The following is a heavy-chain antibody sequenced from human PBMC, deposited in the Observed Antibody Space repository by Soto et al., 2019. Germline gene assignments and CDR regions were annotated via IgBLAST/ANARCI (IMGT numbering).Heavy chain of an antibody. CDR2: IVAGSGNT. Sequence: SVKVSCKASGFTFTSSAMQWVRQARGQRLEWIGWIVAGSGNTKYAQKFQDRVTITRDTSASTAYMELSSLRSEDTAVYYCARDTAEYYDYIWGSYPDAFDIWGQGTMVTVSS. CDR1: GFTFTSSA. V-gene: IGHV1-58*02. J-gene: IGHJ3*02. CDR3: ARDTAEYYDYIWGSYPDAFDI. D-gene: IGHD3-16*02.